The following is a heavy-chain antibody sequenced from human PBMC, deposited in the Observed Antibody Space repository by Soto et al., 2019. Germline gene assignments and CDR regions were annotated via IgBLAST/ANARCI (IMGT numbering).Heavy chain of an antibody. CDR2: ISHDGSKK. J-gene: IGHJ4*02. CDR1: GFTFSTYA. D-gene: IGHD3-22*01. V-gene: IGHV3-30-3*01. Sequence: QVQLVESGGGMVQPGRSLRLSCAASGFTFSTYAMHWVRQAPGKGLEWVAVISHDGSKKYYADSVKGRFTISRDKSKNTLFLHMNSLRAEDTAMYYCARDPTYDYTGYYSFDYWGQGILVTVSS. CDR3: ARDPTYDYTGYYSFDY.